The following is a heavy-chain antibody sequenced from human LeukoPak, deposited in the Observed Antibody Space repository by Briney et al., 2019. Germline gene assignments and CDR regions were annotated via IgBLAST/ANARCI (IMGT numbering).Heavy chain of an antibody. CDR2: INPNSGGT. J-gene: IGHJ6*03. CDR3: ARAKSYYMDV. Sequence: GAVKVSCKACGYTFTGYYMHGVRQVPGQGREWMGWINPNSGGTNYAQKCQGSVTMTRDTSISTDYMELSRLRSDDTAVYYCARAKSYYMDVWGKGTTVTVSS. CDR1: GYTFTGYY. V-gene: IGHV1-2*02.